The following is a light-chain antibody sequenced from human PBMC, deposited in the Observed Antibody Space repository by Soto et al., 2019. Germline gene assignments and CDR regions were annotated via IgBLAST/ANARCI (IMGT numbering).Light chain of an antibody. J-gene: IGKJ4*01. V-gene: IGKV3-11*01. CDR2: DAS. CDR1: QSVRSY. Sequence: EIVLTQSTATLSLSPGERATLSCRASQSVRSYLVWYQQKPGQAPRLLIYDASTRATGIPARFSGSGSGTDFTLTISSLEPEDLAVYYCQHRSAWPITFGGGTKVEIK. CDR3: QHRSAWPIT.